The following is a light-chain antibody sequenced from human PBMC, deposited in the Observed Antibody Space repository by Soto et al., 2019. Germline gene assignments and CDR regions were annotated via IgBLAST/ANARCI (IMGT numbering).Light chain of an antibody. CDR2: EVS. J-gene: IGLJ2*01. CDR3: CSYAGSTTRVQ. Sequence: QSVLTQPASVSGSPGQSITISCTGTSSDVDTYKYVSWYQQHPGKAPKLMIYEVSYRPSGVSDRFSGSKSGNTPSLTISGLQAEDEADYYCCSYAGSTTRVQFGGGTKLTVL. CDR1: SSDVDTYKY. V-gene: IGLV2-14*01.